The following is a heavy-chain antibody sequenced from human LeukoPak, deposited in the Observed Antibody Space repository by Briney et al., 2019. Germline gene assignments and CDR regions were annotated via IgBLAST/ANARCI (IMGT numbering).Heavy chain of an antibody. V-gene: IGHV4-59*02. Sequence: SETLSLTCTVSGGSVNIQYWSWIRQPPGKGLEWIGFVSYSGASEYNPSLKSRLTISVDTSNNQFSLKLTSVTAVDTAVYYCARLLRIAAAGAYSYHSLDVWGHGTTVTVSS. CDR3: ARLLRIAAAGAYSYHSLDV. CDR2: VSYSGAS. J-gene: IGHJ6*02. CDR1: GGSVNIQY. D-gene: IGHD6-13*01.